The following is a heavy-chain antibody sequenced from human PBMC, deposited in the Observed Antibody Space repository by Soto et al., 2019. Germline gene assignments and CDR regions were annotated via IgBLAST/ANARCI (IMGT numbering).Heavy chain of an antibody. CDR2: IYSSGTT. D-gene: IGHD1-26*01. CDR3: ARDRIVGTSYFDS. V-gene: IGHV4-4*07. Sequence: QVQLQESGPGLVRPSETLSLTCTVSGDSISSFYWSWIRQPAGKGLEWIGRIYSSGTTNYNPSLKGRVSKSVDKSKNQLSLSLSSVTAADTAVYYCARDRIVGTSYFDSWGQGTLVPVSS. CDR1: GDSISSFY. J-gene: IGHJ4*02.